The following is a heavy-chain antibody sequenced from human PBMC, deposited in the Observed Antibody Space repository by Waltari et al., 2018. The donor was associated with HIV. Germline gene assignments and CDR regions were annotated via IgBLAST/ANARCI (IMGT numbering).Heavy chain of an antibody. D-gene: IGHD3-10*01. V-gene: IGHV4-4*02. Sequence: QAQLPESGPGLVKPSDPLSLNCTDSGASFISSKWWTWVRQSPGKGLEWIGEIYHTGNTNFNPSLKSRVTLAIDKAKKTISFNLSSVTATDTATYLCARVRDSGEYGHFGSWGRGTLVIGS. J-gene: IGHJ4*02. CDR2: IYHTGNT. CDR3: ARVRDSGEYGHFGS. CDR1: GASFISSKW.